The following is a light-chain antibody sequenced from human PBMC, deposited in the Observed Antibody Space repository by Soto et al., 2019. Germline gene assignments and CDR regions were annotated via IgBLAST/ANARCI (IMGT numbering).Light chain of an antibody. CDR1: GSNVGNNF. Sequence: QAVLTQPPSASGTPGQMVTISCSGSGSNVGNNFVYWYQQVPGTAPKLLIYRNDQRPSGVPDRFSGSKSGTSASLAISGLRSADEAEYHCATWDDSLSGRVFGGGTKLTVL. CDR2: RND. CDR3: ATWDDSLSGRV. J-gene: IGLJ2*01. V-gene: IGLV1-47*01.